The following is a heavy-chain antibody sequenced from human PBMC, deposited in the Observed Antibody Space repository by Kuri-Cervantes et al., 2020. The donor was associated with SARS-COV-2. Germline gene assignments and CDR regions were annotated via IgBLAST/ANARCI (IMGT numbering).Heavy chain of an antibody. CDR3: AIGRGVRGVPLGQFDY. D-gene: IGHD3-10*01. J-gene: IGHJ4*02. Sequence: GGSLRLSCAAFGFTFSSYWMHWVRQAPGKGLVWVSRINSDGSSTSYADSVKGRFTISRDNAKNTLYLQMNSLRAEDTAVYYCAIGRGVRGVPLGQFDYWGQGTLVTVSS. CDR2: INSDGSST. CDR1: GFTFSSYW. V-gene: IGHV3-74*01.